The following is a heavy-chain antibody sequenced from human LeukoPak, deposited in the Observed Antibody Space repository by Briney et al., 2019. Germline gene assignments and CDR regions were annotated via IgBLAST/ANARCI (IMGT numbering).Heavy chain of an antibody. CDR2: INHNGNVN. D-gene: IGHD3-16*01. J-gene: IGHJ6*02. CDR1: GFTFSSYW. V-gene: IGHV3-7*03. Sequence: QPGGSLRLSCAASGFTFSSYWMNWARQAPGKGLEWVASINHNGNVNYYVDSVKGRFTISRDNAKNSLYLQMSNLRAEDTAVYFCARGGGLDAWGQGATVTVSS. CDR3: ARGGGLDA.